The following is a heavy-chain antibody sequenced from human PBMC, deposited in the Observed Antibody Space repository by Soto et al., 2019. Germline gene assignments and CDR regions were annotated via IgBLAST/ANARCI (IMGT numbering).Heavy chain of an antibody. Sequence: QVQLVQSGAEVKKPGASVKVSCKASGYTFTGYYMHWVRQAPGQGLEWMGWINPNSGGTNYAQKFQGWVTMTRDTSISTAYMELSRLRSDDTAVYYCARDSIAVAGPYYYYGMDVLGQGTTVTVSS. D-gene: IGHD6-19*01. CDR3: ARDSIAVAGPYYYYGMDV. CDR2: INPNSGGT. V-gene: IGHV1-2*04. CDR1: GYTFTGYY. J-gene: IGHJ6*02.